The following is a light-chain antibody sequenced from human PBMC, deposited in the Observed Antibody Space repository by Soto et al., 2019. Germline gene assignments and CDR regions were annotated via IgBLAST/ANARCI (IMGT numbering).Light chain of an antibody. CDR2: GAS. J-gene: IGKJ2*01. CDR1: QSVSSNY. CDR3: QQYGSFPYT. Sequence: EIVLTQSPGTLSLSPGEGATLSCRASQSVSSNYLAWYQQRPGQAPRLLIFGASSRATDISDRFSGSGSGTDFTLTISRLEPEDSSVYSCQQYGSFPYTFGQGTKLEI. V-gene: IGKV3-20*01.